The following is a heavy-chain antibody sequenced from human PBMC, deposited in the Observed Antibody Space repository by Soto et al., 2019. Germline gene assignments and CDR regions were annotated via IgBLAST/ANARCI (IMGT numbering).Heavy chain of an antibody. J-gene: IGHJ4*02. V-gene: IGHV3-15*01. CDR2: IKSKADRGTT. CDR3: TRDYDFDS. CDR1: GFIFSNAL. Sequence: EVQLVESGGGLVKPGGSLRLSSTVSGFIFSNALRSWVRQAPGKGLEWVGRIKSKADRGTTDYAAPVKGRFIISRNDSKDTLYLQMNGLKSEDTAVYYCTRDYDFDSWGQGTLVTVSS. D-gene: IGHD3-16*01.